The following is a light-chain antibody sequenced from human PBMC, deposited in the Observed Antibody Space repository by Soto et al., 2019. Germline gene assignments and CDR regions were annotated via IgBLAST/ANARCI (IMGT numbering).Light chain of an antibody. CDR1: QSVSNN. CDR2: GAS. J-gene: IGKJ4*01. V-gene: IGKV3-15*01. CDR3: QQYNNWPPLT. Sequence: EIVSTQSPGTLSLSPGERATLSCRASQSVSNNLAWYKQRPGQAPRLLIYGASTRATGIPARFSGSGSGTEFVLTITSLQSEDFAVYYCQQYNNWPPLTFGGGTKVDIK.